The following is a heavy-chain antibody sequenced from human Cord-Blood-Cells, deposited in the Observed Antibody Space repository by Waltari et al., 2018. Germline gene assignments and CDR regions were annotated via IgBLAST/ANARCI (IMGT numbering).Heavy chain of an antibody. D-gene: IGHD6-6*01. CDR1: GGSFSGYY. Sequence: QVQLQQWGAGLLKPSETLSLTCAVYGGSFSGYYWSWIRQPPGKGLEWIGEINHSGSTNYNPSLKSRVTIAVDTSKNQFSLKLSAVTAADTAVYYCARAKTGIAARLFDYWGQGTLVTVSS. CDR2: INHSGST. CDR3: ARAKTGIAARLFDY. J-gene: IGHJ4*02. V-gene: IGHV4-34*01.